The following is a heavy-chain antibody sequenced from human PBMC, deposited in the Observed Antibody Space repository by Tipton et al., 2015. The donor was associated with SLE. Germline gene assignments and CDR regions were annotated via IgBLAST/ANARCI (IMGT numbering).Heavy chain of an antibody. Sequence: TLSLTCAVSGGSIRSSNFYWGWIPQPPGRGLDWIGSFYYSGSTHYDPSLTSRVTISIDTYKNQFSLKLSSVTAADTAVYYCARHYGIMSTLLYYFDYWGQGTLVTVSS. V-gene: IGHV4-39*07. CDR2: FYYSGST. CDR3: ARHYGIMSTLLYYFDY. CDR1: GGSIRSSNFY. J-gene: IGHJ4*02. D-gene: IGHD3-9*01.